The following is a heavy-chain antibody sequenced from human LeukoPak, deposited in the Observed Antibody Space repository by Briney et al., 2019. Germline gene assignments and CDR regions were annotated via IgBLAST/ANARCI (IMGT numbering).Heavy chain of an antibody. Sequence: ASVKVSCKASGYTFTSYYMHWVRQAPGQGLEWMGIINPSGDGTSYPQNFQGRVTMTRDRSTSTLYMELSSLRSDDTAVYYCARTLSGSGISYWGQGTLVTVSS. D-gene: IGHD3-10*01. J-gene: IGHJ4*02. V-gene: IGHV1-46*01. CDR3: ARTLSGSGISY. CDR2: INPSGDGT. CDR1: GYTFTSYY.